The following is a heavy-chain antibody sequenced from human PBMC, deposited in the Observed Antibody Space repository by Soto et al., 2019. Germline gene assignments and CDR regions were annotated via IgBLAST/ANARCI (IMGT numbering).Heavy chain of an antibody. CDR3: ARGGMGKSYWTLDS. CDR1: GYTFSNYG. D-gene: IGHD1-26*01. V-gene: IGHV1-18*01. J-gene: IGHJ4*02. Sequence: ASVKVSCKVSGYTFSNYGVNWVRQAPGQGLEWLGYIMAYNNNPHYAQKFVGRVTMTADTSTSTAFLELRSLTSDDTAVYYCARGGMGKSYWTLDSWGQGTQVTVSS. CDR2: IMAYNNNP.